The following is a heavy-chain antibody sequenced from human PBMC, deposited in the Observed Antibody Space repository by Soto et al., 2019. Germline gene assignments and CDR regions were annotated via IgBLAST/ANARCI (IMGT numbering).Heavy chain of an antibody. CDR3: ARGGMGKSYWTLDS. CDR1: GYTFSNYG. D-gene: IGHD1-26*01. V-gene: IGHV1-18*01. J-gene: IGHJ4*02. Sequence: ASVKVSCKVSGYTFSNYGVNWVRQAPGQGLEWLGYIMAYNNNPHYAQKFVGRVTMTADTSTSTAFLELRSLTSDDTAVYYCARGGMGKSYWTLDSWGQGTQVTVSS. CDR2: IMAYNNNP.